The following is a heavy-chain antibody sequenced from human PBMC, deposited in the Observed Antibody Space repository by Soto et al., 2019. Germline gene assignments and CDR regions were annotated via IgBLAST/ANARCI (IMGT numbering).Heavy chain of an antibody. CDR3: AREVLA. D-gene: IGHD2-15*01. CDR2: IYYSGST. CDR1: GCSISSGGYY. J-gene: IGHJ5*02. Sequence: QVQMQELGPGLVKPPQTLSLTCTVSGCSISSGGYYWSWIRHHTGKGLGWNGNIYYSGSTYYNPSLKGRVTISVDTTKNQFSLKLSSMTAADTAVYYCAREVLAWGQGTLVTVSS. V-gene: IGHV4-31*03.